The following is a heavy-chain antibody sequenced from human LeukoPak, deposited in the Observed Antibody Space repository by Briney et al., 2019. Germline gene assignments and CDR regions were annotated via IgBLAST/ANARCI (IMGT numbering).Heavy chain of an antibody. V-gene: IGHV3-23*01. CDR2: ISGSGGST. CDR3: AKDRYGGNPKYYFDY. Sequence: GGSLRLSCAASGFTFSSYAMSWVGHAPGKGLEWVAAISGSGGSTYYADSVKGRFTISRDNSKNTLYLQMNSLRAEDTAVYYCAKDRYGGNPKYYFDYWGQGTLVTVSP. D-gene: IGHD4-23*01. CDR1: GFTFSSYA. J-gene: IGHJ4*02.